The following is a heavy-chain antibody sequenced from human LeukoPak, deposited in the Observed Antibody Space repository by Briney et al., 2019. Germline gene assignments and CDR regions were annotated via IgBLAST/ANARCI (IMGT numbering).Heavy chain of an antibody. Sequence: GGSLRLSCAASGFTFNRDWTAWVRQAPGKGLEWVANIKEDGSEKNYVDSVKGRFTISRDNAKNSLYLQMNSLRAEDTAMYYCARDAQSYYDILTGSDYWGQGTLVTVSS. V-gene: IGHV3-7*01. J-gene: IGHJ4*02. CDR3: ARDAQSYYDILTGSDY. CDR1: GFTFNRDW. D-gene: IGHD3-9*01. CDR2: IKEDGSEK.